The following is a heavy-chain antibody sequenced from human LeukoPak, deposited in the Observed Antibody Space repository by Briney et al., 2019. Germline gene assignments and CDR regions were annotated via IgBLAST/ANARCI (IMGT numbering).Heavy chain of an antibody. CDR2: INHSGST. Sequence: PSETLSLTCAVYGGSFSGYYWSWIRQPPGKGLEWIGEINHSGSTNYNPSLESRVTISVDTSKNQFSLKLSSVTAADTAVYYCARGPNWFDPWGQGTLVTVSS. CDR1: GGSFSGYY. CDR3: ARGPNWFDP. V-gene: IGHV4-34*01. J-gene: IGHJ5*02.